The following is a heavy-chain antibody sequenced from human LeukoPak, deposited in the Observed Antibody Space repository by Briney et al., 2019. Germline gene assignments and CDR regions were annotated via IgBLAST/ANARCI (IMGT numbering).Heavy chain of an antibody. V-gene: IGHV1-18*01. D-gene: IGHD2-2*01. J-gene: IGHJ6*02. CDR3: ARDIVVVPAARARVHYYGMDV. Sequence: ASVKVSCKASGYTFTSYGISWVRQAPGQGLEWMGWISAYNGNTNYAQTLQGRVTMTTDTSTSTAYMELRSLRSDDTAVYYCARDIVVVPAARARVHYYGMDVWGQGTTVTVSS. CDR1: GYTFTSYG. CDR2: ISAYNGNT.